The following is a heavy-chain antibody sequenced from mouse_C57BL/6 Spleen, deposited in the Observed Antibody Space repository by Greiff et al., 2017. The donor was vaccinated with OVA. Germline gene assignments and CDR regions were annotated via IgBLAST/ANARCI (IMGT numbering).Heavy chain of an antibody. D-gene: IGHD1-1*01. Sequence: QVQLQQPGAELVKPGASVKLSCKASGYTFTSYWMQWVKQRPGQGLEWIGEIDPSDSYTNYNQKFKGKATLTVDTSSSTAYMQLSSLTSEDSAVYYCARRGVLRAMDYWGQGTSVTVSS. CDR3: ARRGVLRAMDY. CDR2: IDPSDSYT. CDR1: GYTFTSYW. V-gene: IGHV1-50*01. J-gene: IGHJ4*01.